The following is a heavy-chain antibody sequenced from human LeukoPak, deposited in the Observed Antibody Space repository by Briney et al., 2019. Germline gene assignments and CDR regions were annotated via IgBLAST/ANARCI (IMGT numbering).Heavy chain of an antibody. Sequence: KPSETVSLTCTVSGGSISSSSYYWGWIRQPPGKGLEWIGSIYYSGSTYYNPSLKSRVTISVDTSKNQFSLKLSSVTAADTAVYYCARGRQLVVADYWGQGTLVTVSS. CDR3: ARGRQLVVADY. D-gene: IGHD6-13*01. J-gene: IGHJ4*02. CDR2: IYYSGST. V-gene: IGHV4-39*07. CDR1: GGSISSSSYY.